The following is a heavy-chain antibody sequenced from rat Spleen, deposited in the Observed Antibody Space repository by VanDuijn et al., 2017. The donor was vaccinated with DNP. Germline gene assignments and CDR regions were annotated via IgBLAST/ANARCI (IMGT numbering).Heavy chain of an antibody. V-gene: IGHV5-19*01. D-gene: IGHD1-8*01. Sequence: EVHLVESGGGLVQPGRSLKLSCAASGFTFSNYGMAWVRQAPKKGLEWVATITASSGTTYYRDSVKGRFTISTDSAKNTLYLQMESLRSEDTATYYCTTDNYSAPFDYWGQGVMVTVSS. CDR3: TTDNYSAPFDY. J-gene: IGHJ2*01. CDR1: GFTFSNYG. CDR2: ITASSGTT.